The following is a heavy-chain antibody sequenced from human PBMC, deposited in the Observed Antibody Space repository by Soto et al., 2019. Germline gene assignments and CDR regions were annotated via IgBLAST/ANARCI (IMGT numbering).Heavy chain of an antibody. CDR1: GFTFSSYA. Sequence: GGSLRLSCAASGFTFSSYAMSWVRQAPGKGLEWVSAISGSGGSTYYADSVKGRFTISRDNSKNTLYLQMNSLRAEDTAVYYCAREQWLVTPYYYYGMDVWGQGTTVTVSS. D-gene: IGHD6-19*01. J-gene: IGHJ6*02. CDR3: AREQWLVTPYYYYGMDV. V-gene: IGHV3-23*01. CDR2: ISGSGGST.